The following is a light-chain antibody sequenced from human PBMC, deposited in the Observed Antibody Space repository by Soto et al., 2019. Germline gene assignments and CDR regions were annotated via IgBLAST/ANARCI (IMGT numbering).Light chain of an antibody. CDR2: AAS. CDR1: QSVSNY. Sequence: EIVLTQSPATLSLSPGGRATLSCRASQSVSNYLAWYQQKPGQAPRLLVSAASNRATGIPARFSGSGSGTEFTLSISSLQSEDSAVYYCQQYNNWPPITFGQGTRLEI. CDR3: QQYNNWPPIT. V-gene: IGKV3-11*01. J-gene: IGKJ5*01.